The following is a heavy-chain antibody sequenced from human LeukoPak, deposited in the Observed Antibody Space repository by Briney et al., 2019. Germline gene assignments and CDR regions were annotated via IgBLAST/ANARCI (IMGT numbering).Heavy chain of an antibody. CDR2: IYSGGNT. D-gene: IGHD2-21*02. CDR1: GFSVSSNY. V-gene: IGHV3-66*01. Sequence: PGGSLRLSCAASGFSVSSNYMTWVRQAPGKGLEWVSVIYSGGNTYYANSVKGRFSISRDNSKDTLYLQMNSLRAEDTAVYYCARVPCGDLGYYYYYMDVWGKGTAVTISS. J-gene: IGHJ6*03. CDR3: ARVPCGDLGYYYYYMDV.